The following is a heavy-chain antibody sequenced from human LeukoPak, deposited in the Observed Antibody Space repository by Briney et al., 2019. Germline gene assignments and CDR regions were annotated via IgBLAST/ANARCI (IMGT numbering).Heavy chain of an antibody. Sequence: SETLSLTCTVSGGSISSYYWSRIRQPPGKGLEWIGYIYYSGSTNYNPSLKSRVTISVDTSKNQFSLKLSSVTAADTAVYYCARRRSITMIVVVIRGYFDYWGQGTLVTVSS. D-gene: IGHD3-22*01. CDR3: ARRRSITMIVVVIRGYFDY. CDR1: GGSISSYY. CDR2: IYYSGST. V-gene: IGHV4-59*12. J-gene: IGHJ4*02.